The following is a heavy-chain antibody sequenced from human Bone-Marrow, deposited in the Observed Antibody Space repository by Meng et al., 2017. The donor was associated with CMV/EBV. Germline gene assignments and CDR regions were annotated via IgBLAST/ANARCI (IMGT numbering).Heavy chain of an antibody. J-gene: IGHJ6*02. V-gene: IGHV1-2*02. CDR2: INPNSGGT. Sequence: ASVKVSCNASGYTFTGYYMHWVRQAPGQGLEWMGWINPNSGGTNYAQKFQGRVTMTRDTSINTAYMELSRLRSDDTAVYYCASCPPVTIFGVVIIRDCYYGMDVWGQGTTVTVSS. CDR3: ASCPPVTIFGVVIIRDCYYGMDV. CDR1: GYTFTGYY. D-gene: IGHD3-3*01.